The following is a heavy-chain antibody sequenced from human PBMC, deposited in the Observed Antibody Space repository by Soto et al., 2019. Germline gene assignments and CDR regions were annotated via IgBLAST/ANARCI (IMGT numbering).Heavy chain of an antibody. CDR1: GFTFSSYG. CDR3: AREFRVVVDSNGMDV. V-gene: IGHV3-33*01. D-gene: IGHD2-2*01. J-gene: IGHJ6*02. CDR2: IWYDGSNK. Sequence: QVQLVESGGGVVQPGRSLRLSCAASGFTFSSYGMHWVRQAPGKGLEWVAVIWYDGSNKYYADSVKGRFTISRDNSKNTLYLQMNSLRAEDTAVYYCAREFRVVVDSNGMDVWGQGTTVTVSS.